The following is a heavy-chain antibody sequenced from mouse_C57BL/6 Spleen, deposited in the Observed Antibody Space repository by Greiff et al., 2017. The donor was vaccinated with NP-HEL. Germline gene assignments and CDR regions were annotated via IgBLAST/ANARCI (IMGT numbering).Heavy chain of an antibody. CDR3: ARGWYYYGSSGYAMDY. V-gene: IGHV3-8*01. Sequence: EVQLVESGPGLAKPSQTLSLTCSVTGYSITSDYWNWIRKFPGNKLEYMGYISYSGSTYYNPSLKSRISITRDTSKNQYYLQLNSVTTEDTATYYGARGWYYYGSSGYAMDYWGQGTSVTVSS. J-gene: IGHJ4*01. CDR1: GYSITSDY. CDR2: ISYSGST. D-gene: IGHD1-1*01.